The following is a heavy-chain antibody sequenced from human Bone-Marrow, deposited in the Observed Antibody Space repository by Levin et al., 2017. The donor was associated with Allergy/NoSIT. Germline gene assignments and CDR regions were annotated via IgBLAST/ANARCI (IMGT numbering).Heavy chain of an antibody. CDR3: AIDPLLRDGYQTWDYYFDV. CDR2: ASATETT. D-gene: IGHD5-24*01. Sequence: SQTLSLTCTVSGDSITKYYWSWIRQSAGKGLQWIGRASATETTYYNPSLQSRLTMSVDTSKNQFSLEVTSVTAADTAVYYCAIDPLLRDGYQTWDYYFDVWGKGTLVTVSS. J-gene: IGHJ4*02. CDR1: GDSITKYY. V-gene: IGHV4-4*07.